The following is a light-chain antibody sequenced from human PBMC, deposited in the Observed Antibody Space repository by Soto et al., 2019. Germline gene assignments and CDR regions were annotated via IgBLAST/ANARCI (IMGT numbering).Light chain of an antibody. J-gene: IGKJ2*01. CDR2: GAS. Sequence: EIVLTQSPGTLSLSPGERATLSCRASQSVSSSYLAWYQQKPGQAPRLLIYGASSRATGIPDRFSGSGSGTDFTLTISRLEPEDVAVYYCQQSGSSPRTFGQGTKLEIK. CDR1: QSVSSSY. V-gene: IGKV3-20*01. CDR3: QQSGSSPRT.